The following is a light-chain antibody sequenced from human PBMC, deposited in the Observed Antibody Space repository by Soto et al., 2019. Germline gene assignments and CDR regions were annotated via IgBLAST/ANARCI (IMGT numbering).Light chain of an antibody. CDR2: ATS. J-gene: IGKJ1*01. Sequence: DIQLTQSPSSLSASVGDRVTVTCRASQSINSYLNWYQQEPGKGPKLLIYATSSVQSGVPSRFSGSGSGTDFTLTISSLQPEDFANYYCQQRYSTPRTFGQGNRLAIK. CDR1: QSINSY. CDR3: QQRYSTPRT. V-gene: IGKV1-39*01.